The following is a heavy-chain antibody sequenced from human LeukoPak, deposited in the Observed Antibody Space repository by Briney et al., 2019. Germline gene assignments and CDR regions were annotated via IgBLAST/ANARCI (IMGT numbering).Heavy chain of an antibody. V-gene: IGHV4-59*12. J-gene: IGHJ4*02. Sequence: PSETLSLTCSVSGESISGFYWNWIRQPPGKGLEWIGYMHYTGSTSYNPSLKSRVTISIDTSKNQFSLELSSVTAADTAVYYCARGAPPQNWGQGTLVTVSS. CDR1: GESISGFY. CDR3: ARGAPPQN. CDR2: MHYTGST.